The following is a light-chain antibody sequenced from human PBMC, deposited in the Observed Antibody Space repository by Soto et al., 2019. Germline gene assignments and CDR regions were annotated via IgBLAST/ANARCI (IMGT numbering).Light chain of an antibody. CDR2: DAS. Sequence: EIVMTQSPATLSVSPGERSTLSCISSQSVSSNVAWYQQKPGQAPSLLIYDASTRATGIPARFSGSGSGTEFTLIISSLQSEDFAVYYCQHYNNWPPWTFGQGTKVDIK. J-gene: IGKJ1*01. V-gene: IGKV3-15*01. CDR3: QHYNNWPPWT. CDR1: QSVSSN.